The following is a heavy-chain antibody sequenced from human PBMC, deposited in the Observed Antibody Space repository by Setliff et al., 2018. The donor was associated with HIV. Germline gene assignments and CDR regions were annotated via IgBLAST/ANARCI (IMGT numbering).Heavy chain of an antibody. Sequence: SETLSLTCTVSGGSISSGSYYWSWIRQPAGKGLEWIGQIYTSGSTNYNPSLKSRVTISVDTSKKQFSLKLSSVTAADTAVYYCARETRGYYDILTGLYYFDYWGQGTLVTVSS. V-gene: IGHV4-61*09. J-gene: IGHJ4*02. CDR2: IYTSGST. D-gene: IGHD3-9*01. CDR3: ARETRGYYDILTGLYYFDY. CDR1: GGSISSGSYY.